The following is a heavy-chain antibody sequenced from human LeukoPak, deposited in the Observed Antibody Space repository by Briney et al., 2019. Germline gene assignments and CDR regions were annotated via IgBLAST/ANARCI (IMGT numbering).Heavy chain of an antibody. Sequence: GGSLRLSCVASGFTFSSYALSWVRQAPGKGLEWVSAIIGSGTSTSYADSVKGRFTISRDNSKKTLYLQMNSLRAEDTAVYYCASIYGGNGPEYFQHWGQGTLVTVSS. D-gene: IGHD4-23*01. J-gene: IGHJ1*01. V-gene: IGHV3-23*01. CDR1: GFTFSSYA. CDR3: ASIYGGNGPEYFQH. CDR2: IIGSGTST.